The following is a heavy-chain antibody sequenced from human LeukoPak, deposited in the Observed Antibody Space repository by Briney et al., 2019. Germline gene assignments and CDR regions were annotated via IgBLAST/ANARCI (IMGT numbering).Heavy chain of an antibody. CDR3: ARGADIVLMGSGMDV. CDR1: GYTFTSYD. V-gene: IGHV1-8*01. D-gene: IGHD2-8*01. CDR2: MNPNSGNT. J-gene: IGHJ6*04. Sequence: ASVKVSCKASGYTFTSYDINWVRQATGQGLEWMGWMNPNSGNTGYAQKFQGRVTMTRNTSISTAYMALSSLRSEDMAVYYCARGADIVLMGSGMDVWGKGTTVTVSS.